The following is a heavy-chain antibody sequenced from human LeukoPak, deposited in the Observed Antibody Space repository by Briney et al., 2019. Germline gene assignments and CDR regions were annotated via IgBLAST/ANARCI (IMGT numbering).Heavy chain of an antibody. CDR1: GFIFSKYW. Sequence: GGSLRLSCAPSGFIFSKYWMSWVRQAPGKGREWVGNIKQDGSEKYYVHSVKGRFTISRDDAKNSLYLQMNSLRTEDTAVYYCARPPRYSSSWLDCWGQGALVTVSS. D-gene: IGHD6-13*01. CDR3: ARPPRYSSSWLDC. J-gene: IGHJ4*02. V-gene: IGHV3-7*03. CDR2: IKQDGSEK.